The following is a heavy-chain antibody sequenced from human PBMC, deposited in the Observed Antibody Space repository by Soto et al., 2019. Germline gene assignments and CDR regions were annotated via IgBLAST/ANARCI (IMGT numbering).Heavy chain of an antibody. V-gene: IGHV4-31*03. J-gene: IGHJ4*02. CDR2: IHYSGST. CDR3: ATNQDDISGRTTLLFES. Sequence: QVQLQESGPGLVKPSQTLSLTCTVSGDSIGTGGYYWDWIRQHPGKGPEWIGYIHYSGSTYYNPSLKSRLTISLDTSKNQFSLHLSSVTAADTAVYYCATNQDDISGRTTLLFESWGQGTLVTVSS. D-gene: IGHD3-22*01. CDR1: GDSIGTGGYY.